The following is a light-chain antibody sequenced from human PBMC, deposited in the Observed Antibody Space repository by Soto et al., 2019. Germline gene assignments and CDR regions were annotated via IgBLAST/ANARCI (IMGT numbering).Light chain of an antibody. V-gene: IGKV3-15*01. CDR3: QQFHTLPLIT. J-gene: IGKJ5*01. Sequence: TPSPATLSVSPGERAPLSCRASLSVSTYFAWYQQQPGPAPMLLIYGASTRATGIPARFSGSGSGTEFTLTISRVQYEDFAVYYCQQFHTLPLITFGQGTRLEIK. CDR2: GAS. CDR1: LSVSTY.